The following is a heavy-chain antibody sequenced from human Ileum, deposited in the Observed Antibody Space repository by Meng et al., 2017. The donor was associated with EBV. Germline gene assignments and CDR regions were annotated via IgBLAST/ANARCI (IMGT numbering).Heavy chain of an antibody. CDR2: TFHSGST. D-gene: IGHD3-22*01. Sequence: GQLQASGPGRVRPSETLSVTCVASGGSICRSDWWSWVRQPPGKGLGWIGETFHSGSTNYSSSLKSRVTISLDKSKNQLSLKLNSVTAADTAVYYCASSDYYRSDYWGQGTLVTVSS. J-gene: IGHJ4*02. CDR1: GGSICRSDW. CDR3: ASSDYYRSDY. V-gene: IGHV4-4*02.